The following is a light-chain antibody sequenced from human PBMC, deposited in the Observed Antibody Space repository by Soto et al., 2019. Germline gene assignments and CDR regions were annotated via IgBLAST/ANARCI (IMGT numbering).Light chain of an antibody. V-gene: IGKV1-39*01. CDR2: AAS. CDR3: QQYGSSPFT. J-gene: IGKJ3*01. Sequence: DIQMTQSPSSLSASVGDRVTITCRASQSIISYLNWYQQKPGKAPKLLIYAASSLQSGVPSRFSGSGSGTDFTLTISSLQPEDFATYYCQQYGSSPFTFGPGTKVDI. CDR1: QSIISY.